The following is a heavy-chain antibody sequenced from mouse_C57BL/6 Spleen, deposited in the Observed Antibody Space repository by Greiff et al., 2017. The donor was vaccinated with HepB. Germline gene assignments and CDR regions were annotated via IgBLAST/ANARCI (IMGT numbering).Heavy chain of an antibody. CDR1: GFTFTDYY. Sequence: EVKVIESGGGLVQPGGSLSLSCAASGFTFTDYYMSWVRQPPGKALEWLGFIRNKANGYTTEYSASVKGRFTISRDNSQSLLYLQMNALRAEDSATYYCARSRYGNYPAWFAYWGQGTLVTVSA. J-gene: IGHJ3*01. CDR2: IRNKANGYTT. D-gene: IGHD2-1*01. V-gene: IGHV7-3*01. CDR3: ARSRYGNYPAWFAY.